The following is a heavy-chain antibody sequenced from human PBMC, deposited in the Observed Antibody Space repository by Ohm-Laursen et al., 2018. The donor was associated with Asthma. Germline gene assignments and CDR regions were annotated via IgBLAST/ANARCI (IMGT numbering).Heavy chain of an antibody. CDR1: GGSISSGGYS. V-gene: IGHV4-30-2*02. CDR3: ARIRNDYGDYEFDY. Sequence: SQTLSLTCAVSGGSISSGGYSWSWIRQPPGKGLEWIGYIYHSGSTYYNPSLKSRVTISVDRSKNQFSLKLSSVTAADTAVYYCARIRNDYGDYEFDYWGQGTLVTVSS. D-gene: IGHD4-17*01. CDR2: IYHSGST. J-gene: IGHJ4*02.